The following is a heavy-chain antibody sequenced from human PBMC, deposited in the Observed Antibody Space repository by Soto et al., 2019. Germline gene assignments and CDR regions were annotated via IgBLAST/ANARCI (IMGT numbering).Heavy chain of an antibody. Sequence: LRLSCATSGIIFRNYAMGWVRQAPGKGLEWVSAISGSGDSTYYADSVKGRFTISRDNSKNTLYLQMNSLRVEDTAIFYCAKKAEKHFDWMFYADSWGQGTLVTVSS. CDR2: ISGSGDST. D-gene: IGHD3-9*01. CDR3: AKKAEKHFDWMFYADS. V-gene: IGHV3-23*01. CDR1: GIIFRNYA. J-gene: IGHJ4*02.